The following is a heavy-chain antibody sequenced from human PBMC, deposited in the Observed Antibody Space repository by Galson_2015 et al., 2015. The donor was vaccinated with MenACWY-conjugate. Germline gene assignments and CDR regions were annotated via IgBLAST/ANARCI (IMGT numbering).Heavy chain of an antibody. CDR1: GFTFSSYW. D-gene: IGHD3-16*02. V-gene: IGHV3-7*03. Sequence: SLRLSCAAFGFTFSSYWMTWVRQGPGQGLEWLANIKQDGTERYYVDSVKGRFTISRDNAKNSLYLEMNSLRGEDTAVYYCATSERFRLYQFYGMDVWGQGTTVIVSS. J-gene: IGHJ6*02. CDR2: IKQDGTER. CDR3: ATSERFRLYQFYGMDV.